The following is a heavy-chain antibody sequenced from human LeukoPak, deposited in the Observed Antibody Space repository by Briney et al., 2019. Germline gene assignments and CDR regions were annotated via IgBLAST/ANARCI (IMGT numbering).Heavy chain of an antibody. CDR2: IYTGGNT. D-gene: IGHD6-13*01. CDR1: GFTVSSHY. V-gene: IGHV3-66*01. CDR3: ARDLGKAGTY. J-gene: IGHJ4*02. Sequence: SGGSPRTSFATPGFTVSSHYMNLVRQAPGEGVEWVSVIYTGGNTYHADSVKGRFTISRDNSKNTLYLQMNSLRAEDTAVYYCARDLGKAGTYWGQGTLVTVSS.